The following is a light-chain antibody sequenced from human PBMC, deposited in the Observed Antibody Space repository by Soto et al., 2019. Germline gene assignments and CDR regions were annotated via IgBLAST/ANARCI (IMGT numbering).Light chain of an antibody. CDR2: SAS. J-gene: IGKJ4*01. Sequence: IQMTQSPSSLSASVGDRVTITCRASQSISSYLNWYQLKPGKAPKLLIYSASSLQSDVPSRFSGSGSGTGFTLTISSLQPEDFATYYCQQSYSTPLTFGGGTKVDIK. CDR3: QQSYSTPLT. CDR1: QSISSY. V-gene: IGKV1-39*01.